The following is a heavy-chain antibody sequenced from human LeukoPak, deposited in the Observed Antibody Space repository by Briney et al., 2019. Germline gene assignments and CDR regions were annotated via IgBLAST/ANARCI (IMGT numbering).Heavy chain of an antibody. CDR2: IIPIFGTA. CDR3: ASYDSSGYYKLGPFDY. V-gene: IGHV1-69*05. J-gene: IGHJ4*02. Sequence: ASVKVSCKASGGTFSIYAISWVRQAPGQGLEWMGRIIPIFGTANYAQKFQSRVTITTDESTSTAYMELSSLRSEGTAVYYCASYDSSGYYKLGPFDYWGQGTLVTVSS. CDR1: GGTFSIYA. D-gene: IGHD3-22*01.